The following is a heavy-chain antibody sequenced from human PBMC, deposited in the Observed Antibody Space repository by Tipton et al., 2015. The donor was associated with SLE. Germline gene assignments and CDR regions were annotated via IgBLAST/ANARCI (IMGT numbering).Heavy chain of an antibody. CDR3: ARSAGRRFPFDS. CDR2: INHSGST. D-gene: IGHD6-6*01. J-gene: IGHJ4*02. Sequence: TLSLTCTVSGGSISGYYWSWIRQPPGEGLEWIGEINHSGSTNYNPSLKSRVTISVDTSKNQFSLKLRSVTAADTAVYFCARSAGRRFPFDSWGQGTLVTVSS. CDR1: GGSISGYY. V-gene: IGHV4-34*01.